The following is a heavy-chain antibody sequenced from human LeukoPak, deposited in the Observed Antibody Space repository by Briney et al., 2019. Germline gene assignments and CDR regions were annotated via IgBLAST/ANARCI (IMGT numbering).Heavy chain of an antibody. CDR3: ATAPLFRREPTVDY. V-gene: IGHV3-74*01. CDR1: GFTFTNYW. CDR2: INSDGSTT. Sequence: PGGSLRLSCAASGFTFTNYWMHWVRQAPGKGLVWVSRINSDGSTTSYADSVKGRFTISRDNAKNTLFLQMNSLRAEDTAVYYCATAPLFRREPTVDYWGQGTLVTVSS. J-gene: IGHJ4*02. D-gene: IGHD4-11*01.